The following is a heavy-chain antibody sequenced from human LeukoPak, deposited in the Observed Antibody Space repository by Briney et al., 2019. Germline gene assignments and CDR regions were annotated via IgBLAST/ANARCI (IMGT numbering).Heavy chain of an antibody. CDR1: GFTFSDYY. V-gene: IGHV3-72*01. J-gene: IGHJ4*02. CDR2: TRNKLNSYTT. Sequence: GGSLRLSCAASGFTFSDYYMSWIRQAPGKGLEWVGRTRNKLNSYTTEYAASVKGRFTISRDDSKNSVYLQMNSLETEDTAVYYCARLKADSRGYYYIEYWGQGTLVTVSS. D-gene: IGHD3-22*01. CDR3: ARLKADSRGYYYIEY.